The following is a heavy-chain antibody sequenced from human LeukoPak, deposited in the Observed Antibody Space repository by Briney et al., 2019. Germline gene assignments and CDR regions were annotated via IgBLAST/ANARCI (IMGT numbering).Heavy chain of an antibody. V-gene: IGHV3-23*01. D-gene: IGHD3-10*01. CDR1: GFTFSSYG. CDR3: ARANLRITMVRGVSYYFDY. J-gene: IGHJ4*02. CDR2: ITGSGVTT. Sequence: GGSLRLSCAASGFTFSSYGISWVRQAPGKGLEWVSAITGSGVTTYYADSVKGRFTISRDNSKNTLYLQMGSLRAEDMAVYYCARANLRITMVRGVSYYFDYWGQGTLVTVSS.